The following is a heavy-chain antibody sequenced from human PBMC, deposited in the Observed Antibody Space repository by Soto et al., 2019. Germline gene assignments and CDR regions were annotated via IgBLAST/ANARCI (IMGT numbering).Heavy chain of an antibody. CDR1: GGSISSGGYY. CDR3: ARESGTTGPQYI. CDR2: IYYSGST. J-gene: IGHJ3*02. Sequence: QVQLQESGPGLVKPSQTLSLTCTVSGGSISSGGYYWSWIRQHPGKGLEWVGDIYYSGSTYYNPSLKSRVTISVDTSKNQSSLKLSSVTAADTAVYYCARESGTTGPQYIWCQGTMVTVSS. D-gene: IGHD1-7*01. V-gene: IGHV4-31*03.